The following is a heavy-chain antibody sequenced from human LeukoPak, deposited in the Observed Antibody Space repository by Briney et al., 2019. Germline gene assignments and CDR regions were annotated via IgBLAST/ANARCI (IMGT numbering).Heavy chain of an antibody. Sequence: PSETLSLTCTVSGGSISRYYWSWIRQPPGKGLEWIGYIYYSGSTNYNPSLKSRVTISVDTSNNQFSLKLSSVTAADTAVYYCASGAAADPFDYWGQGTLVTVSS. V-gene: IGHV4-59*01. J-gene: IGHJ4*02. CDR2: IYYSGST. CDR3: ASGAAADPFDY. CDR1: GGSISRYY. D-gene: IGHD6-13*01.